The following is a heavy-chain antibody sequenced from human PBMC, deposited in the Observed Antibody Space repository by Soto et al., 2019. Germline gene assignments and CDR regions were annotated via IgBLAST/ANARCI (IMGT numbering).Heavy chain of an antibody. CDR3: ARDYSAYDFWSGFYGMDV. CDR2: IYYSGST. J-gene: IGHJ6*02. CDR1: GGSISSYY. D-gene: IGHD3-3*01. Sequence: XETLSLTCTVSGGSISSYYWSWIRQPPGKGLEWIGYIYYSGSTNYNPSLKSRVTISVDTSKNQFSLKLSSVTAADTAVYYCARDYSAYDFWSGFYGMDVWGQGTTVTVSS. V-gene: IGHV4-59*01.